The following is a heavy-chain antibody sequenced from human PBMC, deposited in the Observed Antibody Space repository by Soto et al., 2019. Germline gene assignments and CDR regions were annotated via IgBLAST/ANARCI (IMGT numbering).Heavy chain of an antibody. CDR3: ASGRSHRVYYYYYGMDV. Sequence: PSETLSLTCAVYGGSFSGYYWSWIRQPPGKGLEGIGEINHSGSTNYNPSLKSRVTISVDTSKNQFSLKLSSVTAADTAVYYCASGRSHRVYYYYYGMDVWGQGTTVTVSS. V-gene: IGHV4-34*01. J-gene: IGHJ6*02. CDR1: GGSFSGYY. CDR2: INHSGST.